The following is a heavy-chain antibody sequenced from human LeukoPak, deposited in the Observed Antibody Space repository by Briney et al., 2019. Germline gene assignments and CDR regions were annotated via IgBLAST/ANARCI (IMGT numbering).Heavy chain of an antibody. CDR2: IIPIFGTA. CDR3: ARSSGWYLFGRDAFDI. CDR1: GGTFSGYA. V-gene: IGHV1-69*05. Sequence: GASVKVSCKASGGTFSGYAISWVRQAPGQGLEWMGRIIPIFGTANCAQKFQGRVTITTDESTSTAYMELSSLRSEDTAVYYCARSSGWYLFGRDAFDIWGQGTMVTVSS. J-gene: IGHJ3*02. D-gene: IGHD6-19*01.